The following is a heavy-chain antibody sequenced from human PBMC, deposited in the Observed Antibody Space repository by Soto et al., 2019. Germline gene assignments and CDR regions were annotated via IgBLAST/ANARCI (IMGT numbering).Heavy chain of an antibody. D-gene: IGHD2-8*01. CDR2: MSPSTGNT. CDR3: ARYFNPLDY. Sequence: ASVKVSCKASGYTFTDYDINWVRLATGQGPEWMGWMSPSTGNTGYAPKFQGRVTMTSDTSTNTAYMKLTSLRSEDTAIYYCARYFNPLDYWGQGTLVTASS. V-gene: IGHV1-8*01. CDR1: GYTFTDYD. J-gene: IGHJ4*02.